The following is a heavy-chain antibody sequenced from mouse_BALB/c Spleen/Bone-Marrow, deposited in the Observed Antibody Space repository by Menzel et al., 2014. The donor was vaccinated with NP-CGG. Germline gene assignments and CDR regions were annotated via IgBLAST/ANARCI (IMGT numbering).Heavy chain of an antibody. CDR2: SRNKAKYYTT. CDR1: GFTFSDFY. J-gene: IGHJ3*01. CDR3: ARDVGYGNYFVY. Sequence: EVQLVESGGGLVQPGDSPRLSCATSGFTFSDFYMEWVRRPPGKRLEWIAASRNKAKYYTTEYSASVKGRFIVSRDTSQSVLYLQMNALRAEDTAIYYCARDVGYGNYFVYWGQGTLVTVSA. V-gene: IGHV7-1*02. D-gene: IGHD2-10*02.